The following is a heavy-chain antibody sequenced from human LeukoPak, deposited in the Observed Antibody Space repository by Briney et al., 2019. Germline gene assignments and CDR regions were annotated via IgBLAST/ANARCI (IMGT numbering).Heavy chain of an antibody. CDR1: GFTFNNYA. CDR2: ISYDGGDK. CDR3: ARAYESRYDSHKLGY. V-gene: IGHV3-30-3*01. J-gene: IGHJ4*02. D-gene: IGHD3-3*01. Sequence: PGRSLRLSCAASGFTFNNYAIHWVRQAPGKGLEWVGVISYDGGDKFYVDSVKGRFTISRDNPKSTLYLQMNSLRVEDTAVYYCARAYESRYDSHKLGYLGQGTLVTVSS.